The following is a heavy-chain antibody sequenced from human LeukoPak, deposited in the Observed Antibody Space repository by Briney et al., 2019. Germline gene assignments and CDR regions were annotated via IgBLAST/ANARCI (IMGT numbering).Heavy chain of an antibody. CDR3: ARSLYDSSPDDAFDI. V-gene: IGHV5-51*01. D-gene: IGHD3-22*01. CDR1: GYSFTSYW. J-gene: IGHJ3*02. Sequence: GESLKISCKGSGYSFTSYWIGWVRQMPGKGLEWMGIIYPGDSDTRYSPSFQGQVTISADKSISTAYLQWSSLKASGTAMYYCARSLYDSSPDDAFDIWGQGTMVTVSS. CDR2: IYPGDSDT.